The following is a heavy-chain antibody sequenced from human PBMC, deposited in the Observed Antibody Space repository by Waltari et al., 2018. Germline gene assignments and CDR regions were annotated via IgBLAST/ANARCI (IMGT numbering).Heavy chain of an antibody. D-gene: IGHD6-19*01. Sequence: QVQLVQSGAEVKKPGASVKVSCKASGYTFTGYYLHWVRQAPGQRLEWMGRINPNSGGTNDAQKFQGRGTMTRDPSISTAYMELSRLRSDDTAVYYCARGLYSSGWYLEMCYFDYWGQGTLVTVSS. CDR1: GYTFTGYY. J-gene: IGHJ4*02. CDR2: INPNSGGT. V-gene: IGHV1-2*06. CDR3: ARGLYSSGWYLEMCYFDY.